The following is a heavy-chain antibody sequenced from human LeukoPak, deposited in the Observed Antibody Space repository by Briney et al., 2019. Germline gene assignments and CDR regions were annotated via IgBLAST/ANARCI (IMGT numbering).Heavy chain of an antibody. CDR3: AKEPPYYYGSGYFDY. V-gene: IGHV3-30*02. D-gene: IGHD3-10*01. CDR2: IRYDGSNK. CDR1: GFTFRSYG. Sequence: GGSLRLSCAASGFTFRSYGMHWVRQAPGKGLEWVAFIRYDGSNKYYADSVKGRFTISRDNSKNTLYLQMNSLRAEDTAVYYCAKEPPYYYGSGYFDYWGQGTLVTVSS. J-gene: IGHJ4*02.